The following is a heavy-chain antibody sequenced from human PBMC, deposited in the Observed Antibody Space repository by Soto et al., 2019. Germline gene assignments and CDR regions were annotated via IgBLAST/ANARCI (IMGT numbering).Heavy chain of an antibody. CDR1: GGSISSYY. Sequence: QVQLQESGPGLVKPSETLSLTCTVSGGSISSYYWSWIRQPPGKGLEWIGYIYYSGSTNYNPSLKSRVTISVDTSKNQFSLKLSSVTAADTAVYYCARLKVGATTFDYWGQGTLVTVSS. J-gene: IGHJ4*02. D-gene: IGHD1-26*01. CDR3: ARLKVGATTFDY. V-gene: IGHV4-59*08. CDR2: IYYSGST.